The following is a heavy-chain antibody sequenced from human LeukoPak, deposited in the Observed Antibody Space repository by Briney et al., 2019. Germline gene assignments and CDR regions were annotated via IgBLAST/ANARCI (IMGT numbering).Heavy chain of an antibody. CDR1: GFIVSGNY. V-gene: IGHV3-53*01. J-gene: IGHJ5*02. CDR3: ARCLYSSYWFFH. D-gene: IGHD6-6*01. CDR2: IYGGHVT. Sequence: GGSLRLSCAASGFIVSGNYMSWVRQAPGKGLEWISIIYGGHVTSYADSVKGRFTISRDDSENTLYLQMNNLRVEDTALYYCARCLYSSYWFFHWGQGTLVTVSS.